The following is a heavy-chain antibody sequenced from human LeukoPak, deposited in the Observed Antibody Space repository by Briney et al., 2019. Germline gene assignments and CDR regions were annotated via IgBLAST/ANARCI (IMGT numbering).Heavy chain of an antibody. CDR3: ARVGPGNYYDSSGYYYGFDY. Sequence: KPGGSQRLSCAASGFTFSSYSMNWVRQAPGKGLEWVSSISSSSYIYYADSVKGRFTISRDNAKNSLYLQMNSLRAEDTAVYYCARVGPGNYYDSSGYYYGFDYWGQGTLVTVSS. D-gene: IGHD3-22*01. CDR2: ISSSSYI. V-gene: IGHV3-21*01. CDR1: GFTFSSYS. J-gene: IGHJ4*02.